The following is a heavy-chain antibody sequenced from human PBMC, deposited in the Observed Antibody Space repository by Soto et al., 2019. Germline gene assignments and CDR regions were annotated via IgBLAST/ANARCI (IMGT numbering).Heavy chain of an antibody. Sequence: EVQLVESGGGLVQPGGSLRLSCAASGFTFSSYWMHWVRQAPGKGLVWVSRINSDGSSTSYADSVQGRFTISRDNAKNTLYLQMTSLRAEATAVYYCVRTSLVVAAATREDYWGQGTLVTVSS. J-gene: IGHJ4*02. CDR3: VRTSLVVAAATREDY. V-gene: IGHV3-74*01. CDR2: INSDGSST. D-gene: IGHD2-15*01. CDR1: GFTFSSYW.